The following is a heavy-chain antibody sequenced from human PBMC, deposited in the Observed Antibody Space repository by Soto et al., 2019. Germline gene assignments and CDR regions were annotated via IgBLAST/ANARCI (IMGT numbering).Heavy chain of an antibody. CDR3: ARQSRWSGGSRYSPSMWFDP. Sequence: SETLSLTCAVYGGSFSGYYWSWIRQPPGKGLEWIGEINHSGSTNYNPSLKSRVTISVDTSKNQFSLKLSSVTAADTAVYYCARQSRWSGGSRYSPSMWFDPWGQGTVATVSS. D-gene: IGHD2-15*01. J-gene: IGHJ5*02. CDR2: INHSGST. CDR1: GGSFSGYY. V-gene: IGHV4-34*01.